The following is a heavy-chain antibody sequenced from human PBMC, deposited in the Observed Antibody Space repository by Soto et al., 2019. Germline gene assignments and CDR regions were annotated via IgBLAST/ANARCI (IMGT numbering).Heavy chain of an antibody. CDR1: GYTFTSYS. Sequence: QDQLVQSGAEVKKPGASVKVSCKASGYTFTSYSISWVRQAPGQGLEWMGWISVNNGNTKYAQDFQGRVTMTTDTSTSTAYMELRSLRSDDTAVYYCARDGVAVTTGISGYWGQGTLVTVSS. V-gene: IGHV1-18*01. D-gene: IGHD4-4*01. CDR3: ARDGVAVTTGISGY. J-gene: IGHJ4*02. CDR2: ISVNNGNT.